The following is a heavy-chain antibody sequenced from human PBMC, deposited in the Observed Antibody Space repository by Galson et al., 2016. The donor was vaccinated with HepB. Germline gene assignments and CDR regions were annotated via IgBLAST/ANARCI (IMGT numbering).Heavy chain of an antibody. CDR2: ISNHGTNK. J-gene: IGHJ1*01. D-gene: IGHD1-14*01. Sequence: SLRLSCAASGFTFSNSAIHWVRQAPGQGLEWVAVISNHGTNKYYADSVKGRFTISRDNSKNTLYLQMNSLRVEDTAVYYCARDWNQVPHWGYFQNWGQGTLVTVSS. CDR1: GFTFSNSA. V-gene: IGHV3-30*04. CDR3: ARDWNQVPHWGYFQN.